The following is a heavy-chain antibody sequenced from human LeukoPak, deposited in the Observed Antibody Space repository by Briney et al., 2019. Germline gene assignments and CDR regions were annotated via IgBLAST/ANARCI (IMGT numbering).Heavy chain of an antibody. CDR3: ARGPEVWWLPEYSTIDY. J-gene: IGHJ4*02. V-gene: IGHV3-7*01. CDR2: IKQDGSEK. D-gene: IGHD5-12*01. CDR1: GFTVSSNY. Sequence: PGGSLRLSCAASGFTVSSNYMSWVRQAPGKGLEWVANIKQDGSEKYYVDSVKGRFTISRDNAKNSLYLQMNSLRAEDTAVYYCARGPEVWWLPEYSTIDYWGQGTLVTVSS.